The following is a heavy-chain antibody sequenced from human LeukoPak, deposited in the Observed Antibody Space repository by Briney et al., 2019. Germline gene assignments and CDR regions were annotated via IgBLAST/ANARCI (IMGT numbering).Heavy chain of an antibody. J-gene: IGHJ4*02. CDR3: AKGGSSGWYDEFDY. D-gene: IGHD6-19*01. Sequence: GGSLRLSCAASGFIFSSYAMSWVRQAPGKGLQWVSGVSGSGGSTYYADSVKGRFTVSRDNSKNTLYLQMNHLRAEDSAVYYCAKGGSSGWYDEFDYWGRGTLVTVSS. CDR1: GFIFSSYA. V-gene: IGHV3-23*01. CDR2: VSGSGGST.